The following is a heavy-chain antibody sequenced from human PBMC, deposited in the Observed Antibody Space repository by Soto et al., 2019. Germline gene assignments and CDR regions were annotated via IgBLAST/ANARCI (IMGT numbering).Heavy chain of an antibody. V-gene: IGHV1-18*01. CDR1: GYTFTSYG. D-gene: IGHD1-26*01. CDR3: ARENREIPIDY. Sequence: ASVKASSKASGYTFTSYGISSARQAPGQGLEWMGWISAYNGNTNYAQKLQGRVTMTTDTSTSTAYMELRSLRSDDTAVYYCARENREIPIDYWGQGTLDPVSS. CDR2: ISAYNGNT. J-gene: IGHJ4*02.